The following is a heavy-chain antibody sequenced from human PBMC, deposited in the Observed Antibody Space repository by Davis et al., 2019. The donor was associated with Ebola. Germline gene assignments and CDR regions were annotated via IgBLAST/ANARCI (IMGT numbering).Heavy chain of an antibody. V-gene: IGHV1-3*01. D-gene: IGHD3-3*01. CDR3: ARDETDYDFWSGYWNV. Sequence: AASVKVSCKASGYTFTSYGISWVRQAPGQGLEWMGWINAGNGNTKYSQKFQGRVTITRDNSASTAYMELSSLRSEDTAVYYCARDETDYDFWSGYWNVWGQGTTVTVSS. CDR1: GYTFTSYG. CDR2: INAGNGNT. J-gene: IGHJ6*02.